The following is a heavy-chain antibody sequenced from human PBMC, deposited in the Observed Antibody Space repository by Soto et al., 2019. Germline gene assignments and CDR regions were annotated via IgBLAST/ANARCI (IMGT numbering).Heavy chain of an antibody. CDR1: GFTFYSYA. Sequence: VSLRLSCAASGFTFYSYAMSWVRQAPGKGLEWVSTIGSVGGDTYYADSVKGRFTISRDDSKNTLLLQMNSLRAEDTAVYYCVKDRMAYNSVWDPFDIWGQGTMVTVSS. CDR2: IGSVGGDT. J-gene: IGHJ3*02. V-gene: IGHV3-23*01. D-gene: IGHD1-20*01. CDR3: VKDRMAYNSVWDPFDI.